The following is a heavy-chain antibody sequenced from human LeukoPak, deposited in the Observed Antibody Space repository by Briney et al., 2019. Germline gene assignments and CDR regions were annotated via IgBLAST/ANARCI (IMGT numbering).Heavy chain of an antibody. V-gene: IGHV4-34*01. J-gene: IGHJ5*02. CDR3: ASLYYDILTGYHNWFDP. Sequence: SETLSLTCAVYGGSFSGYYWSWIRQPPGKGLEWIGEINHSGSTNYNPSLKSRVTISVGTSKNQFSLKLSSVTAADTAVYYCASLYYDILTGYHNWFDPWGQGTLVTVSS. CDR1: GGSFSGYY. D-gene: IGHD3-9*01. CDR2: INHSGST.